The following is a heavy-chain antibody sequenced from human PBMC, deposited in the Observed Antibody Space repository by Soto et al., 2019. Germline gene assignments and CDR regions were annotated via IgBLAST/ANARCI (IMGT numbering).Heavy chain of an antibody. Sequence: QLQLQESGPRLVKPSETLSLTCSVSGGSISSSSYSWGWIRQPPGKGLEWIGTIYYSGSTHYNPSLEGRVAMSRDTPTTQLSLRLSSVTAADTAVYYCGRQPGHCGSTTCFGYYSVDVWGQGTTVTVS. CDR1: GGSISSSSYS. CDR3: GRQPGHCGSTTCFGYYSVDV. V-gene: IGHV4-39*01. J-gene: IGHJ6*02. D-gene: IGHD2-2*01. CDR2: IYYSGST.